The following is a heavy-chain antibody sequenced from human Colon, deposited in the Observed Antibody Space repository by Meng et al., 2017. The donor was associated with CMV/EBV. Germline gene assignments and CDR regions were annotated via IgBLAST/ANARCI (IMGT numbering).Heavy chain of an antibody. D-gene: IGHD3-10*01. CDR3: ARGRFYYGSGSDYIAPNFDY. Sequence: GSLRLSCAVYGGSFSGYYWSWIRQPPGKGLEWIGEINHSGSTNYNPSLKSRVTISVDTSKNQFSLKLSSVTAADTAVYYCARGRFYYGSGSDYIAPNFDYWGQGTLVTVSS. CDR1: GGSFSGYY. V-gene: IGHV4-34*01. CDR2: INHSGST. J-gene: IGHJ4*02.